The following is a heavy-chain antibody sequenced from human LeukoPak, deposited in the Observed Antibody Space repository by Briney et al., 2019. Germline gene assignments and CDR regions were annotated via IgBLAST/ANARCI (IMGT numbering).Heavy chain of an antibody. V-gene: IGHV3-15*01. D-gene: IGHD2-21*02. Sequence: PGGPLRLSCAASGFTFSKAWMSWVRQAPGRGLEWVGRIKSQSNGGTTDYAAPVKGRFTISRHDSGNTLYLQMNSLKTEDTAVYYCTTDQGRFCGGDCSSDYWGQGTLVTVSS. J-gene: IGHJ4*02. CDR1: GFTFSKAW. CDR3: TTDQGRFCGGDCSSDY. CDR2: IKSQSNGGTT.